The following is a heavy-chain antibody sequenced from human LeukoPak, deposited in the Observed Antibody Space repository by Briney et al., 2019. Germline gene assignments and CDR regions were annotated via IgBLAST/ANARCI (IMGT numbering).Heavy chain of an antibody. CDR3: AKPSGSGVDY. CDR2: IRYDGTNT. V-gene: IGHV3-30*02. Sequence: GGSLRLSCAASGFTFSRYGMHWVRQAPGKGLEWVAFIRYDGTNTYYADSVKGRFTISRDNSRNTLYLQMKSLRREDTAVYYCAKPSGSGVDYWGQGTRITVSS. CDR1: GFTFSRYG. J-gene: IGHJ4*02. D-gene: IGHD1-26*01.